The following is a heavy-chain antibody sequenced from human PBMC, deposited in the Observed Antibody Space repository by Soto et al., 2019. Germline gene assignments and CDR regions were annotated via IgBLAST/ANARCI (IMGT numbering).Heavy chain of an antibody. CDR3: ARVVATVAGPYGMDV. D-gene: IGHD6-19*01. Sequence: QVQLVQSGAEVKKPGASVKVSCRASGYTFTSYVISWVRQAPAQGLEWMGWISAYNGNTNFAQKLQGMVTMTTNTSTSTAYMELRSLRSDDTAVYYCARVVATVAGPYGMDVWGQGTTVTVSS. V-gene: IGHV1-18*01. CDR1: GYTFTSYV. CDR2: ISAYNGNT. J-gene: IGHJ6*02.